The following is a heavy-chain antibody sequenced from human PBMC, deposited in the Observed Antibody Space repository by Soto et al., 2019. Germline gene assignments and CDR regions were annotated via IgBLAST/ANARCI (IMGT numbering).Heavy chain of an antibody. J-gene: IGHJ5*02. CDR3: AREVPYGDYVGWFDP. CDR2: IYYSGST. Sequence: SETLSLTGTVSGGSISSGGYYWSWIRQHPGKGLEWIGYIYYSGSTYYNPTLKSRVTISVDTSKNQFSLKLSSVTAADTAVYYCAREVPYGDYVGWFDPWGQGTLVTVSS. D-gene: IGHD4-17*01. V-gene: IGHV4-31*03. CDR1: GGSISSGGYY.